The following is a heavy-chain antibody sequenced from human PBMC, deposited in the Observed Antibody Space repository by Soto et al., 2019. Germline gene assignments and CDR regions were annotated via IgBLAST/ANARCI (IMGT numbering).Heavy chain of an antibody. CDR3: ARGPTDYPDNSGNYFVDY. CDR2: ISTYNGNT. J-gene: IGHJ4*02. CDR1: GYSFTTYG. Sequence: QVQLVQSGGEVEKPGASVKVSCKTSGYSFTTYGISWVRQATGQGLDWMGWISTYNGNTKYTQRLQGRVTMTTDTTTSTAYMELRSLTSDDTAVYYCARGPTDYPDNSGNYFVDYWGQGTLVTVSS. D-gene: IGHD3-22*01. V-gene: IGHV1-18*01.